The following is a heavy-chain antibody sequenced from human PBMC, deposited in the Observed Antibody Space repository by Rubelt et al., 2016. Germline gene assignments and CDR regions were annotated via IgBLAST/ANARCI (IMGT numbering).Heavy chain of an antibody. J-gene: IGHJ4*02. CDR3: ARGLDSTKTGAD. V-gene: IGHV4-34*01. CDR2: IYYSGST. Sequence: GLVQPGGSLRVSCAASGFTFSRYAMNWVRQAPGKGLEWIGSIYYSGSTNYNPSLKSRVTISADTSKNQFSLNLNSVTAADTAVYYCARGLDSTKTGADWGQGTLVTVSS. D-gene: IGHD3-10*01. CDR1: GFTFSRYA.